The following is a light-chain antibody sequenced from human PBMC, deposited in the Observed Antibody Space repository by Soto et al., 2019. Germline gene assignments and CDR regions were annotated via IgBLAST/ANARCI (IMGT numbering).Light chain of an antibody. CDR2: KAS. CDR1: QIISSW. J-gene: IGKJ2*01. V-gene: IGKV1-5*03. Sequence: DIQMTQSPSTLSASVGDRVTITCRASQIISSWLAWYQQKPGEAPKILIYKASSLESGVPSRFSDSGSGTEFTLTISSLQPDDFATYYCQQYDYYPYTFGQGTKLEIK. CDR3: QQYDYYPYT.